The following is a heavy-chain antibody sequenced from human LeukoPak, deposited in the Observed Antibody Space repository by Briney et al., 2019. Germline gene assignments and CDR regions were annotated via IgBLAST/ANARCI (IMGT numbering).Heavy chain of an antibody. D-gene: IGHD1-26*01. Sequence: GESLKISCKGSGYSFTSYWIGWVRPMPGKGLEWMGIIYPGDSDTRYSPSFQGQVTISADKSISTAYLQWSSLKASDTAMYYCARTASEWELLVVFDYWGQGTLVTVSS. CDR2: IYPGDSDT. CDR1: GYSFTSYW. CDR3: ARTASEWELLVVFDY. V-gene: IGHV5-51*01. J-gene: IGHJ4*02.